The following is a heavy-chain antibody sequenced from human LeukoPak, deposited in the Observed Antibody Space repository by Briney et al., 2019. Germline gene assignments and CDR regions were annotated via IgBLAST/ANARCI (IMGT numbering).Heavy chain of an antibody. Sequence: SVKVSCKASAGTFTSYAISWVRQAPGQGLEWMGRIIPIFGTANYAQKFQGRVTITTDESTSTAYMELSSLRSEDTAVYYCASAPEYYDFWSGLGDWGQGTLVTVSS. CDR2: IIPIFGTA. V-gene: IGHV1-69*05. CDR1: AGTFTSYA. D-gene: IGHD3-3*01. J-gene: IGHJ4*02. CDR3: ASAPEYYDFWSGLGD.